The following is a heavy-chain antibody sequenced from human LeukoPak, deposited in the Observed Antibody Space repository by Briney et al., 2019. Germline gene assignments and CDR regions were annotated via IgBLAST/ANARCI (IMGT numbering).Heavy chain of an antibody. D-gene: IGHD4-17*01. CDR2: IYHSGST. J-gene: IGHJ4*02. Sequence: SGTLSLTCAVSGGSISSSNWWSWVRQPPGKGLEWIGEIYHSGSTNYNPSLKSRVTISVDKSKNQFSLKLSSVTAADTAVYYCARDGGDYEEFYYFDYWGQGTLVTVSS. CDR3: ARDGGDYEEFYYFDY. V-gene: IGHV4-4*02. CDR1: GGSISSSNW.